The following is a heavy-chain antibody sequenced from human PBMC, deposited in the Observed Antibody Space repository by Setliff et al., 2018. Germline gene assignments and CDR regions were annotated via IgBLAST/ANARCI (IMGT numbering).Heavy chain of an antibody. D-gene: IGHD3-16*01. V-gene: IGHV4-39*06. CDR2: IYFNGNT. CDR1: GGSISTSNYH. CDR3: VRVRVVQGYYEFDS. J-gene: IGHJ4*02. Sequence: PSETLSLTCNVSGGSISTSNYHWGWVRQPPGKGLEWIANIYFNGNTVKQPYLKSRVSISIDTSKNHFPLGLSSVIAADTATYYCVRVRVVQGYYEFDSWGQGALVTVSS.